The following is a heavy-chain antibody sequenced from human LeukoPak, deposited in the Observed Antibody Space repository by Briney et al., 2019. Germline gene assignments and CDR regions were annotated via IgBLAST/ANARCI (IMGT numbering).Heavy chain of an antibody. V-gene: IGHV3-7*03. CDR1: GFTFSSYW. Sequence: QTGGSLRLSCAASGFTFSSYWMNWVRQAPGKGLEWVANVKQDGSEKYYEDSVKGRFTISRDNAKNSLYLQMNSLRAEDTAVYYCASTPGWLDVPFDYWGQGTLVTVSS. CDR3: ASTPGWLDVPFDY. J-gene: IGHJ4*02. D-gene: IGHD5-12*01. CDR2: VKQDGSEK.